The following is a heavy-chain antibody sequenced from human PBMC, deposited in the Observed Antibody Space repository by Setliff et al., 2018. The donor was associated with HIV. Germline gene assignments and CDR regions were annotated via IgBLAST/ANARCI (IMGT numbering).Heavy chain of an antibody. D-gene: IGHD4-4*01. V-gene: IGHV4-31*03. J-gene: IGHJ5*02. CDR3: ARDLTSNSNCFEP. CDR2: VYYTGKT. Sequence: SETLSLTCTVSGGSVSDTSYYWSWIRQHPGKGLEWIGYVYYTGKTYYNPSLESRISMSVDTSKNQFSLKLTSVTAADTAIYYCARDLTSNSNCFEPWGQGTQVTVSS. CDR1: GGSVSDTSYY.